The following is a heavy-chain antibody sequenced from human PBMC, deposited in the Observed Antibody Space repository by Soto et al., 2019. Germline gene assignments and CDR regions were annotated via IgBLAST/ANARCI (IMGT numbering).Heavy chain of an antibody. CDR2: IYYSGTT. J-gene: IGHJ4*02. Sequence: QVQLQESGPGLVKPSDTLSLTCAVSGYSISSSNWWGWIRQPPGKGLEWIGYIYYSGTTYYNPSLNVRVTMPVDTSKNQSCLKLTSVTAVDTAVYYCARREIQGPIDYWGQGTLVTVSS. D-gene: IGHD1-26*01. V-gene: IGHV4-28*01. CDR1: GYSISSSNW. CDR3: ARREIQGPIDY.